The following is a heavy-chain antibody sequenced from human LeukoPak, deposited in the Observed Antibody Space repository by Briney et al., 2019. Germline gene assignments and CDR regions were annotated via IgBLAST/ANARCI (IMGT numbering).Heavy chain of an antibody. CDR2: ISGSGGST. Sequence: PGGPLRLSCAASGFTFSSYAMSWVRQAPGKGLEWVSAISGSGGSTYYADSVKGRFTISRDNSKNTLYLQMNSLRAEDTAVYCCALIPFNPVAHSGYWGQGTLVTVSS. D-gene: IGHD6-19*01. J-gene: IGHJ4*02. CDR1: GFTFSSYA. V-gene: IGHV3-23*01. CDR3: ALIPFNPVAHSGY.